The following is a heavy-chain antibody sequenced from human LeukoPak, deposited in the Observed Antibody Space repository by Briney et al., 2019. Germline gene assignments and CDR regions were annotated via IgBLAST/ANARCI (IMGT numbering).Heavy chain of an antibody. CDR1: GGSISSDY. D-gene: IGHD3-10*02. CDR3: ARDGDYVRGTREF. J-gene: IGHJ4*02. Sequence: PSETLSLTCTVSGGSISSDYWSWIRQPAGKGLEWIGRISASGSTNYSPSLKSRVTMSVDTSKNQFSLKLGSVTAADTAVYYCARDGDYVRGTREFWGQGTLVTVSS. V-gene: IGHV4-4*07. CDR2: ISASGST.